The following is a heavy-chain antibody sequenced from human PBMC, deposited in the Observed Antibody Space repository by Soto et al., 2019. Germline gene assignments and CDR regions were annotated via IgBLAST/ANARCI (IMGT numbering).Heavy chain of an antibody. CDR3: ARDTYANIWSGYSTDY. V-gene: IGHV1-46*01. J-gene: IGHJ4*02. D-gene: IGHD3-3*01. Sequence: QVQLVQSGAEVKKPGASVKVSCKASGYTFTSYYMHWVRQAPGQGLEWMGIINPSGGSTSYAQKFQGRVTMTRDTSTSTVYMELCSLRSEDTAVYYCARDTYANIWSGYSTDYWGQGTLVTVSS. CDR1: GYTFTSYY. CDR2: INPSGGST.